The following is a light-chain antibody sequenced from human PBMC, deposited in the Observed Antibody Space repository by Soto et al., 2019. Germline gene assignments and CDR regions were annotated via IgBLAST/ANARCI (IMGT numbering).Light chain of an antibody. CDR1: QSIRNY. J-gene: IGKJ1*01. Sequence: DIQMTQSPSSLSASVGDRVTITCRASQSIRNYLNWYQQKPGKAPKLLIYTASSLEGGVPSRFSGSGSGTDFTLIISSLQREDFAVYYGQQSYSVPQTFGQGTKVEIK. CDR2: TAS. CDR3: QQSYSVPQT. V-gene: IGKV1-39*01.